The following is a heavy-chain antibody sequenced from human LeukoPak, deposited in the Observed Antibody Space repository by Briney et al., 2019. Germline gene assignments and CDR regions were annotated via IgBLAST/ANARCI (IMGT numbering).Heavy chain of an antibody. Sequence: TGGSLRLSCAASGFTFSSYAMSWVRQAPGKGLEWVGRIKSKTDGGTTDYAAPVKGRFTISRDDSKNTLYLQMNSLKTEDTAVYYCTTDDSGYDYYFDYWGQGTLVTVSS. J-gene: IGHJ4*02. CDR2: IKSKTDGGTT. V-gene: IGHV3-15*01. CDR3: TTDDSGYDYYFDY. D-gene: IGHD5-12*01. CDR1: GFTFSSYA.